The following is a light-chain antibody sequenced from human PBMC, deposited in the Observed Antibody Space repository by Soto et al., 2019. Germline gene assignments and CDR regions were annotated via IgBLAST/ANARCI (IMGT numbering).Light chain of an antibody. J-gene: IGKJ3*01. CDR1: QSVSSY. V-gene: IGKV3-11*01. CDR3: QQRSNWHPA. Sequence: EIVLTQSPATLSLSPGERATLSCRASQSVSSYLAWYQQKPGQAPRLLIYDASNRATDIPARFSGSGSGTDFTLTISTLEPEDFAVYYCQQRSNWHPAFGPGTKVDIK. CDR2: DAS.